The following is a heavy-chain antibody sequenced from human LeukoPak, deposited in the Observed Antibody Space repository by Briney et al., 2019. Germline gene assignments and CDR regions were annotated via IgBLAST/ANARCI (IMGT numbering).Heavy chain of an antibody. J-gene: IGHJ4*02. D-gene: IGHD6-19*01. V-gene: IGHV4-59*11. Sequence: SETPSLTRTLPGGSLSIHFGRCIPQPPEKRLECGGYIYYRGSTSYNPSLKSRVTISVDTSKNQFSLKLSSVTAADTAVYYCARTGRGGWSFFDYWGQGTLVTVSS. CDR3: ARTGRGGWSFFDY. CDR1: GGSLSIHF. CDR2: IYYRGST.